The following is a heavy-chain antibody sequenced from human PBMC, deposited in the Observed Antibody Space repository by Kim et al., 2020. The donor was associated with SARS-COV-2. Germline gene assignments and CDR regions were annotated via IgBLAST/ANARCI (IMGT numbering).Heavy chain of an antibody. V-gene: IGHV3-30*03. Sequence: GGSLRLSCAASGFSFSSYGMHWVRQAPRKGLEWVGVISNDATNSYCADSVKGRFTISRDSAKNMLYLQMTGLRAEDTAVYYCARPRADFYYYFGMDLWGQGTTVIVSS. CDR2: ISNDATNS. CDR3: ARPRADFYYYFGMDL. CDR1: GFSFSSYG. J-gene: IGHJ6*02.